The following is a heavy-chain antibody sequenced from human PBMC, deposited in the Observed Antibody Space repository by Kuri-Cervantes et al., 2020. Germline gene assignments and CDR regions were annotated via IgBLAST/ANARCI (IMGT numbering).Heavy chain of an antibody. D-gene: IGHD6-19*01. CDR2: ISAYNGST. CDR1: GYTFISYG. V-gene: IGHV1-18*01. CDR3: ARDSSGWYEAEDYDY. J-gene: IGHJ4*02. Sequence: SVKVSCKASGYTFISYGISRVRQAPGQGREWMGWISAYNGSTNYAQKLQGRVTITTDTYTSTAYMELRSLRSDDTAVYYCARDSSGWYEAEDYDYWGQGTLVTVSS.